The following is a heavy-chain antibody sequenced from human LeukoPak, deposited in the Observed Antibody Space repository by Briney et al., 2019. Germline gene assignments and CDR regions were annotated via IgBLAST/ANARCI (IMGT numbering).Heavy chain of an antibody. CDR1: GYTFTCYY. J-gene: IGHJ4*02. Sequence: GASVKVSCKASGYTFTCYYMHWVRQAPGQGLEWMGWINPNSGGTNYAQKFQGRVTMTRYTSISTAYMELSRLRSDDTAVYYSARDRSGQLVLWGQGTLVTVSS. D-gene: IGHD6-13*01. V-gene: IGHV1-2*02. CDR2: INPNSGGT. CDR3: ARDRSGQLVL.